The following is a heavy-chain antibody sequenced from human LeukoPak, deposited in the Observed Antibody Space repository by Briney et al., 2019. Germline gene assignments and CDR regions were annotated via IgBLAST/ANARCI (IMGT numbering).Heavy chain of an antibody. V-gene: IGHV3-7*01. Sequence: GGSLRLSCAASGFNFRGYWMTWVRQAPGKGLQWVASIKQDGSDEYHVDSVKGRFTISRDNAKNSMYLQMNNLRGEDTAVYYCTKNIAAPGRVDYQYYAMDEWGQGTTVTVS. CDR3: TKNIAAPGRVDYQYYAMDE. J-gene: IGHJ6*02. D-gene: IGHD6-25*01. CDR1: GFNFRGYW. CDR2: IKQDGSDE.